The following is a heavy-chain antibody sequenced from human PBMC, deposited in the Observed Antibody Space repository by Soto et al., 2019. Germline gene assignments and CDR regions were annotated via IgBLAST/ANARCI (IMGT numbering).Heavy chain of an antibody. D-gene: IGHD5-18*01. CDR2: IYWDDDK. CDR3: AHSRRGYSYGFVDY. CDR1: GFSLSASGVG. J-gene: IGHJ4*02. V-gene: IGHV2-5*02. Sequence: SGPTLVNPTQTLTLTCTFSGFSLSASGVGVGWIRQPPGKALEWLALIYWDDDKRYSPSLKSRRTITKYTSKNQLVLTMTNMDPVDTATYYCAHSRRGYSYGFVDYWGQGTLVTVSS.